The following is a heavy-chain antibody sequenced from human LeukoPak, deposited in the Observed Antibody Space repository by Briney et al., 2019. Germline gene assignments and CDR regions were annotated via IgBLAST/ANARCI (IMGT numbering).Heavy chain of an antibody. CDR1: GFTFSDYA. CDR3: AKDRIPVAGRQDIWDF. J-gene: IGHJ4*02. D-gene: IGHD6-19*01. V-gene: IGHV3-23*01. CDR2: ISGSGDRT. Sequence: GGSLRLSCVGAGFTFSDYAMTWVRQAPGKGLRWVSGISGSGDRTYYADSVKGRFTIYRDNSKNTLYLQMDSLTDDDSAVYYCAKDRIPVAGRQDIWDFWGQGALVTVSS.